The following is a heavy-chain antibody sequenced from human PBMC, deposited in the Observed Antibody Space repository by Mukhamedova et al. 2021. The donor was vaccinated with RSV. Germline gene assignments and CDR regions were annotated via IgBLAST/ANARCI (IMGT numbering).Heavy chain of an antibody. CDR3: ARGGVIDYYGSGMTDAFDI. CDR1: A. D-gene: IGHD3-10*01. V-gene: IGHV1-3*01. CDR2: INAGNGNT. J-gene: IGHJ3*02. Sequence: AMHWVRQAPGQRLEWMGWINAGNGNTKYSQKFQGRVTITKDTSASTAYMELSSRRSEDTAVYYCARGGVIDYYGSGMTDAFDIWG.